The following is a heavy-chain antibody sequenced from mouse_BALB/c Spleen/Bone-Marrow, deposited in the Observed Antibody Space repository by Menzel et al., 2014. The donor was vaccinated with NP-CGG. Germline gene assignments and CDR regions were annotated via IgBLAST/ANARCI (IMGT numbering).Heavy chain of an antibody. V-gene: IGHV14-3*02. CDR1: GFNIKDTH. J-gene: IGHJ4*01. Sequence: DVHLVESGAELVKPGASVKLSCTASGFNIKDTHMHWVKQRPEQGLEWIGRIDPANGNTKYDPKFQGKATITADTSSNTAYLQLSSLTSEDTAVYYCARWLLNYYAMDYWGQGTSVTVSS. CDR3: ARWLLNYYAMDY. D-gene: IGHD2-3*01. CDR2: IDPANGNT.